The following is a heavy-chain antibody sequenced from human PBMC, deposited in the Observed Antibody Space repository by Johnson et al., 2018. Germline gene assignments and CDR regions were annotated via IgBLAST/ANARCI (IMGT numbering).Heavy chain of an antibody. CDR2: IKSKTDGGTT. CDR1: GFTFSNAW. Sequence: EVQLVETGGGLVKPGGSLRLSCVASGFTFSNAWMNWVRQAPGKGLEWVGRIKSKTDGGTTDYATPVKGRFTISSDDSKDTLYLQMNSLKIEDAAVYYCTLRGGKHAFDIWGQGTVVTVSS. CDR3: TLRGGKHAFDI. J-gene: IGHJ3*02. D-gene: IGHD3-16*01. V-gene: IGHV3-15*07.